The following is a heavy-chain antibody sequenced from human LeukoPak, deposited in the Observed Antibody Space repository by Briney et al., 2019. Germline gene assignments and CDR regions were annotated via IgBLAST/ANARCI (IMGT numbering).Heavy chain of an antibody. CDR1: GGYIRNYY. Sequence: SETLSLTCTVSGGYIRNYYWSWIRQPPGKGLEWIGYIYYSGSTNYNPSLKSRVTISVDTSKNQFSLKLSSVTAADTAVYYCASGATVTTRGAFDIWGQGTMVTVSS. V-gene: IGHV4-59*01. D-gene: IGHD4-17*01. J-gene: IGHJ3*02. CDR2: IYYSGST. CDR3: ASGATVTTRGAFDI.